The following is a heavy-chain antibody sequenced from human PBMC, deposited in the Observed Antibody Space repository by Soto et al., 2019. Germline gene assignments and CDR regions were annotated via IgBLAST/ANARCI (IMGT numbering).Heavy chain of an antibody. CDR1: GLTFSSYG. CDR2: ISYDGSNK. D-gene: IGHD1-26*01. CDR3: AKSYSGSYLYYGMDV. Sequence: TEGSMRLSSAASGLTFSSYGIHWVRQAPGKGLEWVAVISYDGSNKYYAHSVKGRFTISRDNSKNTLYLQMNSLRAEDTAVYYCAKSYSGSYLYYGMDVWGQGTTVTVSS. V-gene: IGHV3-30*18. J-gene: IGHJ6*02.